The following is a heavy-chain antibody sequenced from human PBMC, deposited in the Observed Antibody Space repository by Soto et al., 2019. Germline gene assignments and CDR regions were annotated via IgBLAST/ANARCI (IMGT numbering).Heavy chain of an antibody. D-gene: IGHD6-13*01. J-gene: IGHJ4*02. CDR1: GFTFSSYG. CDR3: AKESEQLAHFDY. Sequence: PGGSLRLSCAASGFTFSSYGMHWVRQAPGKGLEWVAVISYDGSNKYYADSVKGRFTISRDNSKNTLYLQMNSLRAEDTAVYYCAKESEQLAHFDYWGQGTLVTVSS. CDR2: ISYDGSNK. V-gene: IGHV3-30*18.